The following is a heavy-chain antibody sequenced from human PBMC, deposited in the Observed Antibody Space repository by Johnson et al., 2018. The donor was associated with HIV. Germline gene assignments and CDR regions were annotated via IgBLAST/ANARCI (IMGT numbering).Heavy chain of an antibody. J-gene: IGHJ3*02. D-gene: IGHD6-13*01. Sequence: QVQLVESGGGVVQPGRSLRLSCAASGFTFSSYAIHWVRQAPGKGLEWVAVISYDGSNKYYADSVKGRFTISRDNSKNTLYLQMNSLRAEDTAVYYCARRKIAAAGRDAFDIWGQGTMVTVSS. CDR3: ARRKIAAAGRDAFDI. CDR1: GFTFSSYA. CDR2: ISYDGSNK. V-gene: IGHV3-30*04.